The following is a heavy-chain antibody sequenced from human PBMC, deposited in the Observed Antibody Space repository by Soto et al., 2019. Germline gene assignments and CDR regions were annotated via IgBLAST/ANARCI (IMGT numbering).Heavy chain of an antibody. Sequence: QLQLQESGPGLVRPPENLSLTCTVSGGAISRYDYYWGWIRQPPGKGLEWIGSIDYSGTTYHNPSCESRVTISVDLSKNQISLRLTSLTAADISIYYWVRDTTSSRMANDYWGQGTLVTVSS. D-gene: IGHD2-2*01. J-gene: IGHJ4*02. CDR3: VRDTTSSRMANDY. CDR1: GGAISRYDYY. V-gene: IGHV4-39*02. CDR2: IDYSGTT.